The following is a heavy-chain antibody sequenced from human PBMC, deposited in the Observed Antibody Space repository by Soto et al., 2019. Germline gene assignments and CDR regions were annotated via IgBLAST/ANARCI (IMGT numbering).Heavy chain of an antibody. CDR3: ARSVAVPGAHIDY. CDR2: VYYTGST. Sequence: SETLSLTCSVSGGSISGSYWSWIRQSPGKGLEWLGYVYYTGSTNYSPSLRSRVSISVDTSKNEFPLRLSSVTAADTAVYFCARSVAVPGAHIDYWGRGTQVTVSS. CDR1: GGSISGSY. D-gene: IGHD6-19*01. J-gene: IGHJ4*02. V-gene: IGHV4-59*01.